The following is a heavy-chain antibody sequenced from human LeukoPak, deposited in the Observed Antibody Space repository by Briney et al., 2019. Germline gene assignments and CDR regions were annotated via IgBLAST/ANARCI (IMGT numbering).Heavy chain of an antibody. J-gene: IGHJ6*03. CDR1: GFTVSSNY. V-gene: IGHV3-21*01. Sequence: GGSLRLSCAASGFTVSSNYMNWVRQAPGKGLECVSAITTSSAYIYYADSVRGRFTISRDNAKNSLYLQMNSLRDDDTAMYYCARDPYSGNLGPTYYYYMDVWAKGTTVTVSS. CDR3: ARDPYSGNLGPTYYYYMDV. CDR2: ITTSSAYI. D-gene: IGHD1-26*01.